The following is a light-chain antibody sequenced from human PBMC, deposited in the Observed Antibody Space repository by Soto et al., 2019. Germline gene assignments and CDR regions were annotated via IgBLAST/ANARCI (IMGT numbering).Light chain of an antibody. CDR3: MQGTQWPWP. Sequence: VVLTQSPLSLPVTLGQPASISCRSSQSLLHSDGSTYLTWFQQRPGQSPRRLIYKISNRESVVPDRCRSTGSGTDFTLKISSVEAEDGVVNYCMQGTQWPWPFGQGTQVEIK. CDR2: KIS. CDR1: QSLLHSDGSTY. V-gene: IGKV2-30*02. J-gene: IGKJ1*01.